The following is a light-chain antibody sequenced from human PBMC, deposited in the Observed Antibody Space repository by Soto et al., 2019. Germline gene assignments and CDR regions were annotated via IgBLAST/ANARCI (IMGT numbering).Light chain of an antibody. J-gene: IGLJ1*01. CDR1: SSDVGLYDY. V-gene: IGLV2-14*01. Sequence: QSFLTQPAGVSYSPGHSITISCTGTSSDVGLYDYVSLYQQHPGKAPQLMIYAVSNRPSGVSNRFSASKSGNTASLFISECQAGDEANYYCSSYTSDSSYVFGSGTEVTVL. CDR2: AVS. CDR3: SSYTSDSSYV.